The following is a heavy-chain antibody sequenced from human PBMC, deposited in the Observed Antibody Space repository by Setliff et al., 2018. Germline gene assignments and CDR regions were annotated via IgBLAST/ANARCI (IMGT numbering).Heavy chain of an antibody. V-gene: IGHV1-3*01. CDR1: GYSFTSYT. J-gene: IGHJ4*02. D-gene: IGHD1-1*01. CDR2: ISPGNGNT. Sequence: ASVKVSCKASGYSFTSYTIHWARQAPGQGLEWMGWISPGNGNTAYSQKIQDRVTITRDTSASTAYMELGSLRSEDAAMYYCAKSMEQWAGEEPYHFDNWGQGTLVTVSS. CDR3: AKSMEQWAGEEPYHFDN.